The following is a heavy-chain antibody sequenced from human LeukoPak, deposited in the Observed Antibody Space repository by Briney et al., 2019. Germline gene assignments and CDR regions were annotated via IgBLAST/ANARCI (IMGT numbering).Heavy chain of an antibody. Sequence: SVKVSCKASGGTFSSYAISWVRQAPGQGLEWMGRIIPILGIANYAQKFQGRVTITADKSTSTAYMELSSLRSEDTAVYYCARERAEMATMDYWGQGTLVTVSS. CDR3: ARERAEMATMDY. V-gene: IGHV1-69*04. D-gene: IGHD5-24*01. J-gene: IGHJ4*02. CDR1: GGTFSSYA. CDR2: IIPILGIA.